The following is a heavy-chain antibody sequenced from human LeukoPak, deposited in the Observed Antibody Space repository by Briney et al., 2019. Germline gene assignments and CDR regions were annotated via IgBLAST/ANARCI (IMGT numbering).Heavy chain of an antibody. V-gene: IGHV5-51*01. CDR1: GYTFSTYW. CDR2: IYPGDSDT. D-gene: IGHD6-19*01. CDR3: ARRYNSAWYFDY. Sequence: GESLKISCKGSGYTFSTYWIGWVRQMPGKGLEWMGIIYPGDSDTRYSPSFQGQVTISADKSITTAYLQWSSLKASDTAMYYCARRYNSAWYFDYWGQGALVTVSA. J-gene: IGHJ4*02.